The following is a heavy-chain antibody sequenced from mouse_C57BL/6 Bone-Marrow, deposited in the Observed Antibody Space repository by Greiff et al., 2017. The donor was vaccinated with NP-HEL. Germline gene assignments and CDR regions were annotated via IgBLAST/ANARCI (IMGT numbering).Heavy chain of an antibody. CDR2: IHPNSGST. D-gene: IGHD2-4*01. Sequence: QVQLQQPGAELVKPGASVKLSCKASGYTFTSYWMHWVKQRPGQGLEWIGMIHPNSGSTNYNEKFKSKATLTVDKSSSTAYMQLSSLKSEDSAVYYCASRSTNITTRYFDVWGTGNTVTVPS. J-gene: IGHJ1*03. CDR1: GYTFTSYW. CDR3: ASRSTNITTRYFDV. V-gene: IGHV1-64*01.